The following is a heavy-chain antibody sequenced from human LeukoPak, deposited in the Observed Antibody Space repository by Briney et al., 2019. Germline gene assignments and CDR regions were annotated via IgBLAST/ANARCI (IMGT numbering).Heavy chain of an antibody. D-gene: IGHD2-15*01. CDR3: AKVSGSGGTKYQPFDY. J-gene: IGHJ4*02. CDR1: GFTFSSYG. CDR2: ISYDGSNK. V-gene: IGHV3-30*18. Sequence: GGSLRLSCAASGFTFSSYGMHWVRQAPGKGLEWVAVISYDGSNKYYADSVKGRFTISRDNSKNTLYLQMNSLRAEDTAVYYCAKVSGSGGTKYQPFDYWGQGTLVTVSS.